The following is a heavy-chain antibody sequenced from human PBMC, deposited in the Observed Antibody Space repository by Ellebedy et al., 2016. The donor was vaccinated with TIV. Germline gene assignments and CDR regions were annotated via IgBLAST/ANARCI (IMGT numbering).Heavy chain of an antibody. J-gene: IGHJ4*02. CDR3: AKVIPYYGSGSYHSYYFDY. Sequence: PGGSLRLSCAASGLTFSSYAMSWVRQAPGKGLERVSAINGNGANTYYADSVKGRFTISRDNSKNTLYLQMNSLSAEDTAVYFCAKVIPYYGSGSYHSYYFDYWGQGTLVTVSS. CDR2: INGNGANT. V-gene: IGHV3-23*01. CDR1: GLTFSSYA. D-gene: IGHD3-10*01.